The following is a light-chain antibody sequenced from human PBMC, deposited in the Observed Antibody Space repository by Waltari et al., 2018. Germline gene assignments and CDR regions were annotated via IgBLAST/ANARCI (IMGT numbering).Light chain of an antibody. J-gene: IGLJ2*01. Sequence: SSELTQDPAVSVALGQTVRITCQGDSLRRYYASWYQQRPGQAPILVLYGQNNRPSGIPDRFSGPISGNTASLTITGAHAEDEADYYCHSRDTSSTRVFGGGTRLTV. CDR1: SLRRYY. CDR3: HSRDTSSTRV. CDR2: GQN. V-gene: IGLV3-19*01.